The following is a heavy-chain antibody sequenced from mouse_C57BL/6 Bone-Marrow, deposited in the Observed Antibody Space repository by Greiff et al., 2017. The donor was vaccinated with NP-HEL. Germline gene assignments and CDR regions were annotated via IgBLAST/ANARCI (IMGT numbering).Heavy chain of an antibody. CDR2: INPGSGGT. J-gene: IGHJ3*01. V-gene: IGHV1-54*01. CDR1: GYAFTNYL. CDR3: ARNWAYYYGSSGFAY. Sequence: VKLQESGAELVRPGTSVKVSCKASGYAFTNYLIEWVKQRPGQGLEWIGVINPGSGGTNYNEKFKGKATLTADKSSSTAYMQLSSLTSEDSAVYFCARNWAYYYGSSGFAYWGQGTLVTVSA. D-gene: IGHD1-1*01.